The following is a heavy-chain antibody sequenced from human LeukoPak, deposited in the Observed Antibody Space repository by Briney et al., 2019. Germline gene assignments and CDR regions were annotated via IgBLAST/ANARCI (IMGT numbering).Heavy chain of an antibody. D-gene: IGHD3-10*01. CDR3: ARDIDPMVRGVTFDY. J-gene: IGHJ4*02. CDR1: GYTFTSYG. CDR2: ISAYNGNT. V-gene: IGHV1-18*01. Sequence: ASVKVSCKASGYTFTSYGISWVRQAPGQGLEWMGWISAYNGNTNYAQKLQGRVTMTTDTSTSTAYMELRSLRFDDTAVYYCARDIDPMVRGVTFDYWGQGTLVTVSS.